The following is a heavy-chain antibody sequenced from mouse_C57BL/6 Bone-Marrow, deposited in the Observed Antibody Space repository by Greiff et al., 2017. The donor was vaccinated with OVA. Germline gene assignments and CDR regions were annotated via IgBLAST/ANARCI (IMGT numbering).Heavy chain of an antibody. CDR3: AGRLYYYYAMDY. V-gene: IGHV1-15*01. CDR2: IDPETGGT. D-gene: IGHD2-1*01. Sequence: VQLQQSGAELVRPGASVTLSCKASGYTFTDYEMHWVKQTPVHGLEWIGAIDPETGGTDYNQKFEGKAILTAAKSSSTAYMELRSLTSEDSAVYYCAGRLYYYYAMDYWGQGTSVTVSS. J-gene: IGHJ4*01. CDR1: GYTFTDYE.